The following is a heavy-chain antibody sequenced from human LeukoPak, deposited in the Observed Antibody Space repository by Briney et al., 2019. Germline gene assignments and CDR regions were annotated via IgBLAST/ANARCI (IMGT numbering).Heavy chain of an antibody. Sequence: GGSLRLSCAASGFTFDDYAMHWVRQAPGKGLEWVSGVSWNGGDIFYADSAKGRFTISRDNSKNTLYLQMNSLRAEDTAVYYCAKDLIKYYDFWSGYRTSLFGFDYWGQGTLVTVSS. J-gene: IGHJ4*02. D-gene: IGHD3-3*01. CDR1: GFTFDDYA. CDR3: AKDLIKYYDFWSGYRTSLFGFDY. V-gene: IGHV3-9*01. CDR2: VSWNGGDI.